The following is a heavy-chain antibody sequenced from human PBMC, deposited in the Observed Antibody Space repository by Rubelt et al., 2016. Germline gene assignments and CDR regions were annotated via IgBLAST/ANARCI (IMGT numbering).Heavy chain of an antibody. CDR3: ARDPVVDRGYYGMDV. J-gene: IGHJ6*02. CDR2: IYSGGST. Sequence: LQLQESGPELVKPSETLSLTCTVSSGSVSSADHYWGWIRQPPGKGLEWVSVIYSGGSTYYADSVKGRFTISRDYAKNTLCRQMNSLRAEDTAVYFCARDPVVDRGYYGMDVWGQGTTVIVSS. D-gene: IGHD5-12*01. V-gene: IGHV3-53*01. CDR1: SGSVSSADHY.